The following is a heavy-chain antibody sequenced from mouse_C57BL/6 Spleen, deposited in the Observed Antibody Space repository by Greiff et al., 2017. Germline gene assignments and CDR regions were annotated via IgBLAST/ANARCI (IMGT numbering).Heavy chain of an antibody. CDR2: IYPGSGNT. V-gene: IGHV1-66*01. J-gene: IGHJ4*01. CDR1: GYSFTSYY. Sequence: VQLQQSGPELVKPGASVKISCKASGYSFTSYYIHWVKQRPGQGLEWIGWIYPGSGNTKYNEKFKGKATLTADTSSSTAYMQLSSLTSEDSAVYYCARDYGYDGPYAMDYWGQGTSVTVSS. D-gene: IGHD2-2*01. CDR3: ARDYGYDGPYAMDY.